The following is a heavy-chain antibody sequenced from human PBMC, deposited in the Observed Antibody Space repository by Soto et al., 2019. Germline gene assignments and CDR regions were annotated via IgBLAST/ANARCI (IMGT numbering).Heavy chain of an antibody. CDR2: IIPILGIA. CDR1: GGTFSSYT. D-gene: IGHD3-10*01. V-gene: IGHV1-69*08. J-gene: IGHJ4*02. Sequence: QVQLVQSGAEVKKPGSSVKVSCKASGGTFSSYTISWVRQAPGQGLEWMGRIIPILGIANYAQKFQGRVTITADKSTSTAYMELSSRGSEDTAGYYCAREEYYYGSGAFFDYWGQGTLVTVSS. CDR3: AREEYYYGSGAFFDY.